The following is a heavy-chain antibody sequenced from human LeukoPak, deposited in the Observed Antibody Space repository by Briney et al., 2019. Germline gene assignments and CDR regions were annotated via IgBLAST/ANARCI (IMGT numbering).Heavy chain of an antibody. CDR3: TTEGSMVRGVIKN. J-gene: IGHJ4*02. V-gene: IGHV3-15*01. Sequence: GGSLRLSCAASGLTFSNAWMSWVRQAPGKGLEWVGRIKSKTDGGTTDYAAPVKGRFTISRDDSKNTLYLQMNSLKTEDTAVYYCTTEGSMVRGVIKNWGQGTLVTVSS. CDR2: IKSKTDGGTT. CDR1: GLTFSNAW. D-gene: IGHD3-10*01.